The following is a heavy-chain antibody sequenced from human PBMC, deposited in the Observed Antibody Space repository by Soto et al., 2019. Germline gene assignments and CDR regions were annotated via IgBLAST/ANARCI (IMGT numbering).Heavy chain of an antibody. CDR2: IYWDDDK. CDR3: AHRRSGSQRWDPLDY. CDR1: GFSVSTSGVG. V-gene: IGHV2-5*02. D-gene: IGHD1-26*01. J-gene: IGHJ4*02. Sequence: QITLKESGPTLVKPTQTLTLTCTFSGFSVSTSGVGVGWIRQPPGKALEWLALIYWDDDKRYSPSLKSRLTITKDTSKNQVVLTMTNMDPVDTDTYYCAHRRSGSQRWDPLDYWGQGTLVTVSS.